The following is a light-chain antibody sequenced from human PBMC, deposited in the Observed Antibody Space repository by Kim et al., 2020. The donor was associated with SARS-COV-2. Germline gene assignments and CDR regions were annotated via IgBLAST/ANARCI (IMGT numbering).Light chain of an antibody. CDR2: GAS. V-gene: IGKV3-15*01. CDR1: QSVYSN. Sequence: VSPGERATRPCRTSQSVYSNLAWYQHKPGQAPRLLSYGASTRATGIPARFNGSGSGTDFTLTINSLQSEDFAVYYCQQYTNWPRTFGQGTKVDIK. CDR3: QQYTNWPRT. J-gene: IGKJ1*01.